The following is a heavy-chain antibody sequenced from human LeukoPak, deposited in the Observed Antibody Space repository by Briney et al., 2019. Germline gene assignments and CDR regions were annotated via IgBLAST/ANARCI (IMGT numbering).Heavy chain of an antibody. CDR3: ARGKQLWLPYYFDY. CDR1: GGTFSSYA. D-gene: IGHD5-18*01. Sequence: SVKVSCKASGGTFSSYAISWVGQAPGQGLEWMGGIIPIFGTANYAQKFQGRVTITADKSTSTAYMELSSLRSEDTAVYYCARGKQLWLPYYFDYWGQGTLVTVSS. V-gene: IGHV1-69*06. CDR2: IIPIFGTA. J-gene: IGHJ4*02.